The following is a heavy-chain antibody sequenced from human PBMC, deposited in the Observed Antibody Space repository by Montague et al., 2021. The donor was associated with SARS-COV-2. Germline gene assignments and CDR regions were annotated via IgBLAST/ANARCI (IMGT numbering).Heavy chain of an antibody. J-gene: IGHJ4*02. D-gene: IGHD3-10*01. V-gene: IGHV4-39*07. Sequence: TLSLTCTVSGRSIISTSSYWGWIRQPPGGGLEWIGSISHRENXFYNPSLKSPVTISVDTSKNQFSLKMISVTAADTGIYYCVRVSWYYYGSGAFDYWGQGTLVTVSA. CDR1: GRSIISTSSY. CDR3: VRVSWYYYGSGAFDY. CDR2: ISHRENX.